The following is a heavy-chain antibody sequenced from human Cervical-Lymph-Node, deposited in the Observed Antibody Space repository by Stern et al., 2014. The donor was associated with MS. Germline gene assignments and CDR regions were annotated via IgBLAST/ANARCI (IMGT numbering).Heavy chain of an antibody. Sequence: QVQLQESGPGLVKPSQTLSLTCTVSGGSISSGDYYWSWIRQPPGKGLEWIGYLDYSGSHHYHPSLKSRATTIEDTPKHPFSPKMSSVTAAGTAVYYCAREATVPRGNWFDPWGQGTLVTVSS. J-gene: IGHJ5*02. CDR3: AREATVPRGNWFDP. CDR1: GGSISSGDYY. D-gene: IGHD4-17*01. CDR2: LDYSGSH. V-gene: IGHV4-30-4*01.